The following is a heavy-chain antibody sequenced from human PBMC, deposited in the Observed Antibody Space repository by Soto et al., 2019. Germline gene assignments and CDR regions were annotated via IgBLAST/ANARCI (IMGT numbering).Heavy chain of an antibody. CDR1: GGSIISGGYS. J-gene: IGHJ3*02. CDR2: IYEGGNT. CDR3: VRRSPEDAFDI. V-gene: IGHV4-30-2*01. Sequence: PGNTSETLSLTCAVSGGSIISGGYSWSWIRQPPGKGLQWIGHIYEGGNTYYTPSLESRVAISTDKSKNQFSLRLSSVTAADTAVYYCVRRSPEDAFDIWGQGTMVTVSS.